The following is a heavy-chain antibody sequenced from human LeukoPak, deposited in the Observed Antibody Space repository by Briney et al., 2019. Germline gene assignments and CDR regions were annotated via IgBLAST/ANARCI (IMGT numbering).Heavy chain of an antibody. V-gene: IGHV3-33*01. D-gene: IGHD5-24*01. Sequence: PGGSLRLSCAASGFTFSSYGMHWVRQAPGKGLEWVAAIWYDGSNKYYADSVKGRFTISRDNSKNTLYLQMNSLRAEDTAVYYCARGRGMATTYFDYSGQGTLVTVSS. CDR2: IWYDGSNK. CDR3: ARGRGMATTYFDY. J-gene: IGHJ4*02. CDR1: GFTFSSYG.